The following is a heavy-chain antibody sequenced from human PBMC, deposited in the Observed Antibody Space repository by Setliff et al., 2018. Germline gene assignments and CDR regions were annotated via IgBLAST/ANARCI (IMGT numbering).Heavy chain of an antibody. J-gene: IGHJ4*02. Sequence: SETLSLTCAASGGTFTYYYWTWIRQPPGKGLEWIGEINHSGSTNYNPSLKSRATISIDTSKNQFSLNLRYVTAADTAVYYCARGRNIAIRLLDSWGQGNLVTVAS. CDR1: GGTFTYYY. CDR2: INHSGST. CDR3: ARGRNIAIRLLDS. V-gene: IGHV4-34*01. D-gene: IGHD6-6*01.